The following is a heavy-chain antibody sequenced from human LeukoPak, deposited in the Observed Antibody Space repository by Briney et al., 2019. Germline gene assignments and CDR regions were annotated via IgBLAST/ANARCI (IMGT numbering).Heavy chain of an antibody. Sequence: GESLQISFKGSGYSFTSYWIGWVRQMPGKGLEWMGIIYPGDSDTRYSPSFQGQVTISADKSISTAYLQWSSLKASDTAMYYCARLHYYDILTGYYFDYWGQGALVTVSS. D-gene: IGHD3-9*01. CDR3: ARLHYYDILTGYYFDY. J-gene: IGHJ4*02. V-gene: IGHV5-51*01. CDR2: IYPGDSDT. CDR1: GYSFTSYW.